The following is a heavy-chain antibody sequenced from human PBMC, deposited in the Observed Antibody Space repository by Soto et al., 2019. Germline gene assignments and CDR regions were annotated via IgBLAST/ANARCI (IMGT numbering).Heavy chain of an antibody. D-gene: IGHD2-2*01. J-gene: IGHJ6*03. CDR2: MNPNSGNT. CDR1: GYTFTSYD. V-gene: IGHV1-8*01. Sequence: ASVKVSCKASGYTFTSYDINWVRQATGQGLERMGWMNPNSGNTGYAQKFQGRVTMTRNTSISTAYMELSSLRSEDTAVYYCARGAEGYCSSTSCYGGYYYYMDVWGKGTTVTVSS. CDR3: ARGAEGYCSSTSCYGGYYYYMDV.